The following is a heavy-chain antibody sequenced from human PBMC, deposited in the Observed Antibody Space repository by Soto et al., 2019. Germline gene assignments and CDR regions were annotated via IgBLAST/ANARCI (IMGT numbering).Heavy chain of an antibody. CDR3: AKWGNGWYYYYGMDV. CDR2: ISDGDDTT. J-gene: IGHJ6*02. D-gene: IGHD6-19*01. V-gene: IGHV3-23*01. Sequence: GGSLRLSCAASGFRFSSYAMSWVRQAPGTGLEWVSGISDGDDTTYYADSVKGRFTISRDNSRNTLFLQMNSLRAEDTAVYYCAKWGNGWYYYYGMDVWGQGTTVTVSS. CDR1: GFRFSSYA.